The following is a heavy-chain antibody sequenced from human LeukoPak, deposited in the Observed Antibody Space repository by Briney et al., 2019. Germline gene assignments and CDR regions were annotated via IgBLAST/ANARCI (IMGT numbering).Heavy chain of an antibody. J-gene: IGHJ3*02. CDR3: ARRTLTTDASDI. CDR2: IYHSGST. CDR1: GYSISSGYY. Sequence: SETLSLTCTVYGYSISSGYYWGWIRQPPGKGLEWIGSIYHSGSTYYNPSLKSRVTIAVDTSKNQFSLKLSSVTAADTAVYYCARRTLTTDASDIWGQGTMVTVSS. D-gene: IGHD1-14*01. V-gene: IGHV4-38-2*02.